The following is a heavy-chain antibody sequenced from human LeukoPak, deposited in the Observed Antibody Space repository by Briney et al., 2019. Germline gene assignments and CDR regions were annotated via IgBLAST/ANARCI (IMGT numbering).Heavy chain of an antibody. CDR2: ITSTGTTT. J-gene: IGHJ4*02. CDR3: ATEYVRTHYFDW. Sequence: ASVKVSCKASGYTFTSYKMHWVRQAPGQGLEWMGIITSTGTTTICAQKFQGRVTMTRDTSTSTVYMDLSSLRSDDTAVYYCATEYVRTHYFDWWGQGTLVTVSS. V-gene: IGHV1-46*01. D-gene: IGHD3-16*01. CDR1: GYTFTSYK.